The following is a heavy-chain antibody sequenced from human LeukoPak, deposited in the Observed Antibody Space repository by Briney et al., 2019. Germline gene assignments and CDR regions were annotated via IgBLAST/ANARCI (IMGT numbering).Heavy chain of an antibody. D-gene: IGHD6-13*01. CDR3: ARESGSGSSRRDFDY. CDR1: GGTFSSYA. Sequence: ASVKVSCRASGGTFSSYAISRVRQAPGQGLEWMGIINPSGGSTSYAQKFQGRVTMTRDTSTSTVYMELSSLRSEDTAVYYCARESGSGSSRRDFDYWGQGTLVTVSS. CDR2: INPSGGST. V-gene: IGHV1-46*01. J-gene: IGHJ4*02.